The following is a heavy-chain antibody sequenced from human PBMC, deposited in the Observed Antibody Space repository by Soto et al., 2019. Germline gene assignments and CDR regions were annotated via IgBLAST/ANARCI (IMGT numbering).Heavy chain of an antibody. Sequence: SLKVSCKASGGTLSSYTISWVRQAPGQGLEWMGRIIPILGIANYAQKFQGRVTITADKSTSTAYMELSSLRSEDTAVYYCAVAYDYIWGSYRSAFDIWGQGTMVTVSS. V-gene: IGHV1-69*02. CDR1: GGTLSSYT. CDR3: AVAYDYIWGSYRSAFDI. CDR2: IIPILGIA. D-gene: IGHD3-16*02. J-gene: IGHJ3*02.